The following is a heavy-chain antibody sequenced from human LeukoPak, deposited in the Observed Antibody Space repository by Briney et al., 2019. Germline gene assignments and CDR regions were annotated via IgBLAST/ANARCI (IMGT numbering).Heavy chain of an antibody. CDR3: ARDPGRGYYYYGGMDV. Sequence: ASVKVSCKASGGTFSSYGISWVRQAPGQGLEWMGRIIPILAIVNYAQKFQGRVTITADKSTGTAYMELSSLRYEDTAVYYCARDPGRGYYYYGGMDVWGQGTTVTVSS. CDR1: GGTFSSYG. J-gene: IGHJ6*02. V-gene: IGHV1-69*04. CDR2: IIPILAIV. D-gene: IGHD5-12*01.